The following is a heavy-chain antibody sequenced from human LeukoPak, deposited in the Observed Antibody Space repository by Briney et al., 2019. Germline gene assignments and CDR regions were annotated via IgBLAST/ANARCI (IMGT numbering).Heavy chain of an antibody. J-gene: IGHJ6*04. D-gene: IGHD5-12*01. Sequence: GRSLRLSCAASGFTFSSYGMHWVRQAPGKGLEWVAVISYDGSNKYYADSVKGRFTISRDNSKNTLYLQMNSLRAEDTAVYYCARRGYSGYGYYYYGMDVWGKGTTVTVSS. V-gene: IGHV3-30*19. CDR1: GFTFSSYG. CDR2: ISYDGSNK. CDR3: ARRGYSGYGYYYYGMDV.